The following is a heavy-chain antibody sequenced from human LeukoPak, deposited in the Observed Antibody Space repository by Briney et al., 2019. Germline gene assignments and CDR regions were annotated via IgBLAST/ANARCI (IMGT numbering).Heavy chain of an antibody. Sequence: GESLNLACRGSGYSFTSYWIGWVRQMPGKGLEWMGIIYPGDSDTRYSPSFQGQVTISADKSISTAYLQWSSLKASDTAIYYCARHLTTVDYWGQGTLVSVSS. V-gene: IGHV5-51*01. J-gene: IGHJ4*02. CDR3: ARHLTTVDY. CDR1: GYSFTSYW. D-gene: IGHD4-17*01. CDR2: IYPGDSDT.